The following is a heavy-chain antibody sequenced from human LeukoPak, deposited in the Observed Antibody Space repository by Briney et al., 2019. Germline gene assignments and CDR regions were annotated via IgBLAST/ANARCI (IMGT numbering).Heavy chain of an antibody. V-gene: IGHV3-74*01. CDR2: INSDGSST. CDR1: GFTFSSYW. Sequence: PGGSLRLSCAAPGFTFSSYWMHWVRQAPGKGLVWVSRINSDGSSTSYADSVKGRFTISRDNAKNTLYLQMNSLRAEDTAVYYCASGAVARTNWFDPWGQGTLVTVSS. CDR3: ASGAVARTNWFDP. D-gene: IGHD6-19*01. J-gene: IGHJ5*02.